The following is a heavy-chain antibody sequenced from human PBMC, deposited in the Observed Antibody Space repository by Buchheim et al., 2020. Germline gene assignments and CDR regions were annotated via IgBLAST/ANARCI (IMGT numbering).Heavy chain of an antibody. V-gene: IGHV4-39*01. Sequence: QLQLQESGPGLVKPSETLSLTCTVSGGSISRSSYYWGWIRQPPGKGLEWIGSIYYSGSTYYNPSLKSRVTISVDTSKNQFSLKLSSVTAADTAVYYCASVEGEIRYYYDSSGPDYWGQGTL. CDR1: GGSISRSSYY. CDR2: IYYSGST. CDR3: ASVEGEIRYYYDSSGPDY. J-gene: IGHJ4*02. D-gene: IGHD3-22*01.